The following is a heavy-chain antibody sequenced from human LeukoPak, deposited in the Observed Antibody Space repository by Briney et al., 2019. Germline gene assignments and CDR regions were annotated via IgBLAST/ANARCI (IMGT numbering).Heavy chain of an antibody. Sequence: SETLSLTCAVYGGSFSDYYWTWIRQTPGKGLEWIGEMSPSGSSNYNPSLKSRVTISVDTSRNQFSLKLSSVTAADTAPYYCARDGMATRAPFDCWGQGTLVTVSS. D-gene: IGHD5-24*01. V-gene: IGHV4-34*01. CDR2: MSPSGSS. J-gene: IGHJ4*02. CDR3: ARDGMATRAPFDC. CDR1: GGSFSDYY.